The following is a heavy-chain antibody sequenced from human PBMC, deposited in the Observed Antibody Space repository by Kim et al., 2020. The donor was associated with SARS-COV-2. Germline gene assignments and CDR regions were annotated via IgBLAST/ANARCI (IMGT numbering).Heavy chain of an antibody. V-gene: IGHV6-1*01. J-gene: IGHJ3*02. CDR3: GRGQFSAFDI. D-gene: IGHD4-4*01. CDR2: TYYRSKWYN. Sequence: SQTLSLTCGISGDSVSSNSVAWNWIRQSPSRGLEWMGRTYYRSKWYNDYAVSVKSRITINPDTSRNQFSLQLNSVTPEDTAVYYCGRGQFSAFDIWGQGTMVTVSS. CDR1: GDSVSSNSVA.